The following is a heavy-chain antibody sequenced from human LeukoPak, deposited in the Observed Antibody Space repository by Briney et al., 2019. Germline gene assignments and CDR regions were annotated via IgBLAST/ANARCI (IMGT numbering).Heavy chain of an antibody. V-gene: IGHV4-34*01. J-gene: IGHJ5*02. Sequence: SETLSLTCTVSGGSISSYYWSWIRQPPGKGLEWIGEINHSGSTNYNPSLKSRVTISVNTSKNQFSLKLSSVTAADTAVYYCARLRTGRNTWGQGTLVTVSS. CDR3: ARLRTGRNT. D-gene: IGHD1-14*01. CDR1: GGSISSYY. CDR2: INHSGST.